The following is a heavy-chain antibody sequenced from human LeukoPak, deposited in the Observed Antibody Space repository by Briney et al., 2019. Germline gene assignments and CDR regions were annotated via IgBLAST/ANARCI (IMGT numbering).Heavy chain of an antibody. CDR2: IYTSGST. Sequence: SETLSLTCTVSGGSISSYYWSWIRQPAGKGLEWIGRIYTSGSTNYNPSLKSRVTMSVDTSKNQFSLKLSSVTAADTAVYYCARAPRYYDFWSGCFFDIWGQGTMVTVSS. D-gene: IGHD3-3*01. J-gene: IGHJ3*02. CDR1: GGSISSYY. CDR3: ARAPRYYDFWSGCFFDI. V-gene: IGHV4-4*07.